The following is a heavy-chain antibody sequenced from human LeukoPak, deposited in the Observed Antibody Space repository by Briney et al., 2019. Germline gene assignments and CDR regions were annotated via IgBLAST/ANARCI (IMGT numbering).Heavy chain of an antibody. CDR1: GFTFSSYD. J-gene: IGHJ4*02. CDR2: IGTAGDT. CDR3: ARGGGGGYCTNGVCSDFDY. V-gene: IGHV3-13*01. D-gene: IGHD2-8*01. Sequence: GGSLRLSCAASGFTFSSYDMHWVRQATGKGLEWVSAIGTAGDTYYPGSVKGRFTISRENAKNSLYLQMNSLRAGDTAVYYYARGGGGGYCTNGVCSDFDYWGQGTLVTVSS.